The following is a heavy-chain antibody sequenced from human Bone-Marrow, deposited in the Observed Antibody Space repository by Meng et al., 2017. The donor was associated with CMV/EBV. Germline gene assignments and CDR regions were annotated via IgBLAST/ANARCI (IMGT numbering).Heavy chain of an antibody. Sequence: GESLKISCAASGFTFSSYSMNWVRQAPGKGLEWVSYISSSSSTIYYADSVKSRFTISRGNAKNSLYLQMNSLRAEDTAVYYCARVVTIFGVVNDYWGQGTLVTVSS. J-gene: IGHJ4*02. CDR1: GFTFSSYS. D-gene: IGHD3-3*01. CDR2: ISSSSSTI. V-gene: IGHV3-48*04. CDR3: ARVVTIFGVVNDY.